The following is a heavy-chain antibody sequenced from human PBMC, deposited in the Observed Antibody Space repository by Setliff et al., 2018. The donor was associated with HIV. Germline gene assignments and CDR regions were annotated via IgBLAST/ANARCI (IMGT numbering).Heavy chain of an antibody. J-gene: IGHJ4*02. V-gene: IGHV1-2*02. CDR2: INPKSGGT. CDR1: GYTFTGSY. Sequence: ASVKVSCKASGYTFTGSYIHWVRLAPGQGLEWMGWINPKSGGTKYAQKFQGRVTMTRDTSINTAYMEVSRLRSDDTAVYYCAKVSLPRVDNDSFDSWGQGTLVTVSS. D-gene: IGHD2-21*02. CDR3: AKVSLPRVDNDSFDS.